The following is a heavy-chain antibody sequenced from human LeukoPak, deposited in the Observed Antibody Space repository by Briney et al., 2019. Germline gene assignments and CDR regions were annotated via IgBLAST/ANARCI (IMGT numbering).Heavy chain of an antibody. CDR3: ARSRYYYDSSGYPQPGGY. CDR1: GFTFSHYA. V-gene: IGHV3-23*01. J-gene: IGHJ4*02. CDR2: ISGSGGST. Sequence: GGSLRLSCAASGFTFSHYAMIWVRQAPGKGLQWDSAISGSGGSTYYADSVKGRFTISRDNSKNTLYLQMNSLRAEDTAVYYCARSRYYYDSSGYPQPGGYWGQGTLVTVSS. D-gene: IGHD3-22*01.